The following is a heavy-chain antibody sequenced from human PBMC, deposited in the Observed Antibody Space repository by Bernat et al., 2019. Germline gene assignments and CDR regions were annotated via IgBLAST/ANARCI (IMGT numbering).Heavy chain of an antibody. V-gene: IGHV3-33*01. D-gene: IGHD6-25*01. J-gene: IGHJ4*02. CDR1: GFTFRNYG. CDR2: IWYDGSNK. CDR3: ATGRRGSGWYIDY. Sequence: QVQLVESGGGVVQPGRSLRVSCAASGFTFRNYGMHWVRQAPGKGLEWVAVIWYDGSNKYYIDSVKGRFTISRDNSKNTLYLQMNSLRAEDTAVYYCATGRRGSGWYIDYWGQGTLVTVSS.